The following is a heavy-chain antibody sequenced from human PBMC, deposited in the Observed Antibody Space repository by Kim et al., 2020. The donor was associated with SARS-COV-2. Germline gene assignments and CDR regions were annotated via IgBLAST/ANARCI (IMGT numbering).Heavy chain of an antibody. CDR1: GGSFSGYY. CDR2: INHSGST. Sequence: SETLSLTCAVYGGSFSGYYWSWIRQPPGKGLEWIGEINHSGSTNYNPSLKSRVTISVDTSKNQFSLKLSSVTAADTAVYYCARGTRRYSSSWYPNWFDPWGQGTLVTVSS. J-gene: IGHJ5*02. CDR3: ARGTRRYSSSWYPNWFDP. D-gene: IGHD6-13*01. V-gene: IGHV4-34*01.